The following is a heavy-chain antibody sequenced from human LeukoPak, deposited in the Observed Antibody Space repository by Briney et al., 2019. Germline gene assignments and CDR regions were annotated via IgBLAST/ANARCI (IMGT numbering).Heavy chain of an antibody. Sequence: ASVKVSCKASGYTFASYGISCVRQAPGQGLEWMGWISAYNGNTNYAQKLQGRVTMTTDTSTGTAYMELRSLRSDDTAVYYCARDGSFRCSSTSCYSGYYYYGMDVWGQGTTVTVSS. CDR2: ISAYNGNT. CDR1: GYTFASYG. J-gene: IGHJ6*02. V-gene: IGHV1-18*01. CDR3: ARDGSFRCSSTSCYSGYYYYGMDV. D-gene: IGHD2-2*01.